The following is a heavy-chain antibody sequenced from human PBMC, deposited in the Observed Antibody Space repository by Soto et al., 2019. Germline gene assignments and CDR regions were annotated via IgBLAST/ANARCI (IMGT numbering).Heavy chain of an antibody. J-gene: IGHJ6*02. CDR3: ARQSLDSSGYYYVPDPYYYYYYGMDV. CDR2: VYNGATT. D-gene: IGHD3-22*01. Sequence: PSETLSLTCIVSGGSISSYYWTWTRQPPGKGLEWIGCVYNGATTSYNPSLKSRVTISVDTSKNQFSLKLSSVTAADTAVYYCARQSLDSSGYYYVPDPYYYYYYGMDVWGQGTTVTVSS. V-gene: IGHV4-59*08. CDR1: GGSISSYY.